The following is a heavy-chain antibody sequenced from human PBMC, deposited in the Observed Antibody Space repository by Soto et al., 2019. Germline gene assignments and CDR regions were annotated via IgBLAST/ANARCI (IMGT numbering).Heavy chain of an antibody. D-gene: IGHD2-21*02. CDR1: GYTITSYD. Sequence: ASVKVSCKASGYTITSYDINWVRQATGQGLEWMGWINPNSGNTANYAQKFQGRVTITADESTSTAYMELSSLRSEDTAVYYCARSIVVVTALDYWGQGTLVTVSS. CDR2: INPNSGNT. CDR3: ARSIVVVTALDY. V-gene: IGHV1-8*01. J-gene: IGHJ4*02.